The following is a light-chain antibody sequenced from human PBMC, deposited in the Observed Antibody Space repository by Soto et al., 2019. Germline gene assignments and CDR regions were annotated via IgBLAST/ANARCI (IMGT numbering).Light chain of an antibody. Sequence: DIVFRQSPVTLSLSPVERATLSCRASQSVSSSYLAWYQQKPGQAPSLLIYGASRRATGIPDRFSGSGSGTDFTLTISRLEPEDFAVYYCQQYDSSPITFGQGTRLEIK. J-gene: IGKJ5*01. CDR2: GAS. V-gene: IGKV3-20*01. CDR3: QQYDSSPIT. CDR1: QSVSSSY.